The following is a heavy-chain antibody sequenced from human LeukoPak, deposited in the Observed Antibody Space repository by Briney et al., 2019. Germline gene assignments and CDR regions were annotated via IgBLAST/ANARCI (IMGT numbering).Heavy chain of an antibody. CDR2: ISAYNGDT. V-gene: IGHV1-18*01. J-gene: IGHJ4*02. CDR1: GGTFSSYA. CDR3: ARVPDS. Sequence: ASVKVSCKASGGTFSSYAISWVRQAPGQGLEWMGWISAYNGDTDYAQKFQGRVSMTSDTSTSTAYMELRSLRSDDTAVYYCARVPDSWGQGTLVTVSS.